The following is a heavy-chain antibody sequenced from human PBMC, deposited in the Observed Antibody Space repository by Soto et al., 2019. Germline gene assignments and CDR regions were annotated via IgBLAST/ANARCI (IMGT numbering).Heavy chain of an antibody. CDR3: AKDIALVRGVIIDIDV. CDR2: ISYDGDKT. Sequence: QVQLVESGGGVVQPGRSLRLSCAAPGFTFSNYGMHWVRQAPGKGLEWVAVISYDGDKTYYADSVKGRFTISRDNSKNTLYLQMNSLRTEDMAVYYCAKDIALVRGVIIDIDVW. D-gene: IGHD3-10*01. CDR1: GFTFSNYG. J-gene: IGHJ6*01. V-gene: IGHV3-30*18.